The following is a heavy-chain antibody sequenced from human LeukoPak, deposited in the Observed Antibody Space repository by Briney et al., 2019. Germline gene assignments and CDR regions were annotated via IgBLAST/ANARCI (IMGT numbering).Heavy chain of an antibody. CDR2: TYYRSKWYN. D-gene: IGHD6-13*01. CDR1: GDSVSSNSAA. J-gene: IGHJ5*01. CDR3: ARGGSGWSVSLFDS. Sequence: SQTLTLTCDISGDSVSSNSAAWNWIRQSPSRGLEWLGRTYYRSKWYNDYVGSVKGRISIKPATSKNRFSLQLNSVTPEDTAVYYCARGGSGWSVSLFDSWGQGTLVTVSS. V-gene: IGHV6-1*01.